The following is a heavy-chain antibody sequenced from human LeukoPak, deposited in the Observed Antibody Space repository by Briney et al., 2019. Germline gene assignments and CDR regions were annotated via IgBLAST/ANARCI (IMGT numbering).Heavy chain of an antibody. CDR1: GFTFSNYG. J-gene: IGHJ4*02. D-gene: IGHD4-17*01. Sequence: GGSLRLSCAASGFTFSNYGIHWVRQAPGTGLEWVAVTSYDGSHKYYAESVKGRFTISRDNSKNTLYLQMDSLRPEDTAVYYCARGFGDYGWHLDYWGQGTRVTVSS. V-gene: IGHV3-30*03. CDR2: TSYDGSHK. CDR3: ARGFGDYGWHLDY.